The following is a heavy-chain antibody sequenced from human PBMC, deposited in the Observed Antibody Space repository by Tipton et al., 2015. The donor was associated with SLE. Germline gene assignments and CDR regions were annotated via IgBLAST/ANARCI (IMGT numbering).Heavy chain of an antibody. D-gene: IGHD6-6*01. CDR3: ARIYRCSSGWGMDV. CDR1: GFTFSTYS. V-gene: IGHV3-48*01. J-gene: IGHJ6*02. Sequence: SLRLSCAASGFTFSTYSMNWVRQAPGKGLEWVSYISSSSSTIYYADSVKGRFTISRDNAKNSLYLQMNSLRAEDTAVYYCARIYRCSSGWGMDVWAQGTTATVSS. CDR2: ISSSSSTI.